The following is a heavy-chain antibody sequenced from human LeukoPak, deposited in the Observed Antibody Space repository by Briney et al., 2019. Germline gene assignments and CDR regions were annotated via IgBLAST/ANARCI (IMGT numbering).Heavy chain of an antibody. J-gene: IGHJ4*01. D-gene: IGHD2-8*01. V-gene: IGHV3-74*01. CDR2: ISHDASIT. CDR1: GFTFSSYV. Sequence: PGGSLRLSCAASGFTFSSYVMHWVRQAPGKGLVWVSRISHDASITSYADSVKGRFTISRDNAKNSLYLQMNSLRPDDTALYYCSTDPRLLIYWGHGTLVTVSS. CDR3: STDPRLLIY.